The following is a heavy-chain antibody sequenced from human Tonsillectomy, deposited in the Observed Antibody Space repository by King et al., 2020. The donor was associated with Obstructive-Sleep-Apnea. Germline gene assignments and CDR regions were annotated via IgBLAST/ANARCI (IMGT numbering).Heavy chain of an antibody. CDR3: ARGRLYCSGGSCYSAPKYFQH. J-gene: IGHJ1*01. Sequence: VQLQQWGAGLLKPSETLSLTCAVYGGSFSGYYWSWIRQPPGKGLEWIGEINHSGSTNYNPSLKSRVTISVDTSKNQFSLKLSAVTAADTAVYYCARGRLYCSGGSCYSAPKYFQHWGQGTLVTVSS. V-gene: IGHV4-34*01. CDR2: INHSGST. CDR1: GGSFSGYY. D-gene: IGHD2-15*01.